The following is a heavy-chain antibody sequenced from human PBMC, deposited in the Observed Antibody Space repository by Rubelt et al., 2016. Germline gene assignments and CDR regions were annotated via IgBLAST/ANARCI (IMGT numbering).Heavy chain of an antibody. CDR3: ARGGAAVAGTNFDY. J-gene: IGHJ4*02. V-gene: IGHV4-61*05. D-gene: IGHD6-19*01. Sequence: QLQLQESGPGLVKPSETLSLTCTVSGGSISSSSYYWGWIRQPPGKGLEWIGYIYYSGSTNYNPSLKSRVTISVDTSKNQFSLKLSSVTAADTAVYYCARGGAAVAGTNFDYWGQGTLVTVSS. CDR2: IYYSGST. CDR1: GGSISSSSYY.